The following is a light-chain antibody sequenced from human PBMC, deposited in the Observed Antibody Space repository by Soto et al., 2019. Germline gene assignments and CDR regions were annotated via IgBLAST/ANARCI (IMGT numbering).Light chain of an antibody. J-gene: IGKJ1*01. V-gene: IGKV3-20*01. Sequence: EGVLTQSPGTLSLSPGERATLSCRASQSISNSYLAWYQQKPGQAPRLLIYGASSRATGIPDRFSGSGSVTDFTLTISRLEPEDFAVYFCQQYGSSPRTFGQGTKVDI. CDR3: QQYGSSPRT. CDR1: QSISNSY. CDR2: GAS.